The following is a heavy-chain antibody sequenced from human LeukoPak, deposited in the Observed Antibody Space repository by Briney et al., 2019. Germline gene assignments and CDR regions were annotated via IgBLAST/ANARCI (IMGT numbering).Heavy chain of an antibody. J-gene: IGHJ4*02. Sequence: ASVKVSRKASGYTFTSYGISWVRQAPGQGLEWMGWISAYSGNTNYAQNLQGRVTMTTDTSTRTAYMGVRSLRSDDTAVYYCARDAPGSVTGFDYWGQGTLVTVSS. CDR3: ARDAPGSVTGFDY. V-gene: IGHV1-18*01. CDR2: ISAYSGNT. D-gene: IGHD2-21*02. CDR1: GYTFTSYG.